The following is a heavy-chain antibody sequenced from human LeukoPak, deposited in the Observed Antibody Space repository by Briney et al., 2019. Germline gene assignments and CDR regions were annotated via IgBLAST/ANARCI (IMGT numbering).Heavy chain of an antibody. Sequence: GGSLRLSCAASGFTFSSYSMNWVRQAPGKGLEWVSSISSSSSYIYYADSVKGRFTISRDNAKNSLYLQMNSLKTEDTAVYYCSSLDGWYSATFNGGDYWGQGTLVTVSS. D-gene: IGHD1-26*01. CDR1: GFTFSSYS. CDR3: SSLDGWYSATFNGGDY. J-gene: IGHJ4*02. V-gene: IGHV3-21*04. CDR2: ISSSSSYI.